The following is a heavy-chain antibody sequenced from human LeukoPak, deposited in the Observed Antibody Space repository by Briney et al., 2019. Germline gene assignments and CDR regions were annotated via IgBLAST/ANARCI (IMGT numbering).Heavy chain of an antibody. CDR1: GGSISSGDYY. CDR3: ARHGGVSGTYFPPHHYGMDV. V-gene: IGHV4-30-4*08. D-gene: IGHD3-16*01. Sequence: TSQTLSLTFTVSGGSISSGDYYWSWIRQPPGKGLEWIVYIYYSGSTYYSPSLKSRATISIDTSKNQFSLRLSSVTAADTAVYYCARHGGVSGTYFPPHHYGMDVWGQGTTVTVSS. J-gene: IGHJ6*02. CDR2: IYYSGST.